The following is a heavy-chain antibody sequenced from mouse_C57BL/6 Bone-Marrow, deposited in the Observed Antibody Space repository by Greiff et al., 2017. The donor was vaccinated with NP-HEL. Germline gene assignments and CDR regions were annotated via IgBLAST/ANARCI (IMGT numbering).Heavy chain of an antibody. Sequence: VQLQQSGAELVKPGASVKLSCKASGYTFTEYTIHWVKQRSGQGLEWIGRFYPGSGSIKYNEKFKDKVTLTADKSSSTVYMELSRLTSEDSAVYFCARHENRWLLLWFAYWGQGTLVTVSA. CDR3: ARHENRWLLLWFAY. J-gene: IGHJ3*01. V-gene: IGHV1-62-2*01. CDR2: FYPGSGSI. D-gene: IGHD2-3*01. CDR1: GYTFTEYT.